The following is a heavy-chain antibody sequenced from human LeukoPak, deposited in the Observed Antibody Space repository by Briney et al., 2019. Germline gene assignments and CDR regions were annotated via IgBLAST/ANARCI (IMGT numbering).Heavy chain of an antibody. D-gene: IGHD3-10*01. CDR1: GDSISSSSYY. V-gene: IGHV4-39*01. J-gene: IGHJ4*02. Sequence: SETLSLTCTVSGDSISSSSYYWGWIRQPPGKGLEWIGSIYYSGSTYYSPSLKSRLTISVGTSKNQFSLRLTSVTAADTAVYYCASAPRRGSIGGLDYWGQGILVTVSS. CDR2: IYYSGST. CDR3: ASAPRRGSIGGLDY.